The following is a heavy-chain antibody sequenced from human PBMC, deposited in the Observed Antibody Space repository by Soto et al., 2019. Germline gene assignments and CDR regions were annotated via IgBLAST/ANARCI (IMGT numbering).Heavy chain of an antibody. D-gene: IGHD1-26*01. CDR1: GYTFTGYY. CDR2: INPNSGGT. J-gene: IGHJ6*02. CDR3: ARELQATSQGMDV. V-gene: IGHV1-2*04. Sequence: ASVKVSCKASGYTFTGYYMHWVRQAPGQGLEWMGWINPNSGGTNYAQKFQGWVTMTRDTSISTAYMELSRLRSDDTAVYYCARELQATSQGMDVWGQGTTVTVSS.